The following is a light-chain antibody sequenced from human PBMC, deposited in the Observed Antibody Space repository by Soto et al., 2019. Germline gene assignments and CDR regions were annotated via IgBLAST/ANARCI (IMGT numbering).Light chain of an antibody. CDR3: SSYTRSNTYV. V-gene: IGLV2-14*03. CDR2: DVS. Sequence: QSVLTQPASVSGSPGQSITISCTGTTSDVGAYNYVSWYQQHPGKAPKLMIYDVSDRPSEISNRFSGSKSGNTASLTISGLQAEDEADYYCSSYTRSNTYVFRAGTKLTVL. J-gene: IGLJ1*01. CDR1: TSDVGAYNY.